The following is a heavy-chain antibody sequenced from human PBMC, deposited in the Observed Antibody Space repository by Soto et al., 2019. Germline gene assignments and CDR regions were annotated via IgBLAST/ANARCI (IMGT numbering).Heavy chain of an antibody. CDR2: IWYDGSNK. J-gene: IGHJ4*02. CDR1: GFTFSSYG. V-gene: IGHV3-33*01. D-gene: IGHD5-18*01. CDR3: ARDWAAMATEYYFDY. Sequence: QVQLVESGGGVVQPGRSLRLSCAASGFTFSSYGMHWVRQAPGKGLEWVAVIWYDGSNKYYADSVKGRFTISRDNSKNTLYLQMNSLRAEDTAVYYCARDWAAMATEYYFDYWGQGTLVTVSS.